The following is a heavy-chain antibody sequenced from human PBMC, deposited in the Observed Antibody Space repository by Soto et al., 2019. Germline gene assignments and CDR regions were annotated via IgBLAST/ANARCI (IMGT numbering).Heavy chain of an antibody. D-gene: IGHD3-3*01. CDR2: IWYDGSNK. CDR1: GFTFSSYG. J-gene: IGHJ4*02. CDR3: AREGHDFWSGIDY. Sequence: LRLSCAASGFTFSSYGMHWVRQAPGKGLEWVAVIWYDGSNKYYADSVKGRFTISRDNSKNTLYLQMNSLRAEDTAVYYCAREGHDFWSGIDYWGQGTLVTVSS. V-gene: IGHV3-33*01.